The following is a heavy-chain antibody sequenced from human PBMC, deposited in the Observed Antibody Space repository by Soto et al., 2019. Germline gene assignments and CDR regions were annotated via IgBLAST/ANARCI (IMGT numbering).Heavy chain of an antibody. CDR1: GFTFSSYA. V-gene: IGHV3-23*01. CDR2: ISGSGGST. D-gene: IGHD4-17*01. J-gene: IGHJ4*02. Sequence: EVQLLESGGGLVQPGGSLRLSCTASGFTFSSYAMSWVRQAPGKGLEWVSAISGSGGSTYYADSVKGRFTISRDNSKNTLYPQMNSLRAEDTAVYYCAKDARRETVTSEALDYWGQGTLVTVSS. CDR3: AKDARRETVTSEALDY.